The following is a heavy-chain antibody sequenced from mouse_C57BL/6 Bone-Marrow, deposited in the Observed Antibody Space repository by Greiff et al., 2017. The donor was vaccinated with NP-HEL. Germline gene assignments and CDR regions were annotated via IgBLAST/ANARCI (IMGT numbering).Heavy chain of an antibody. D-gene: IGHD1-1*01. V-gene: IGHV14-3*01. CDR2: IDPANGNT. CDR1: GFNIKNTY. Sequence: VQLQQSVAELVRPGASVKLSCTASGFNIKNTYMHWVKQRPEQGLEWIGRIDPANGNTKYVPKFQGKATITADTSSNTAYLQLSSLTSEDTAIYYCARCEATVVANWYFDVWGTGTTVTVSS. CDR3: ARCEATVVANWYFDV. J-gene: IGHJ1*03.